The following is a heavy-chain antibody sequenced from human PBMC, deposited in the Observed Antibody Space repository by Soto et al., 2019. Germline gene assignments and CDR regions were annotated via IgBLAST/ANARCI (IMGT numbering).Heavy chain of an antibody. J-gene: IGHJ4*02. CDR1: GGSFSGYY. CDR2: INHGGST. V-gene: IGHV4-34*01. Sequence: QVQLQQWGAGLLKPSETLSLTCAVYGGSFSGYYWNWIRQPPGKGLEWIGEINHGGSTSYNPSLKSRVTISLDTSKNHFALKWNSVTAADTSVYYCARGPEYYYGGSGYVDYWGQGTLVTVSS. CDR3: ARGPEYYYGGSGYVDY. D-gene: IGHD3-22*01.